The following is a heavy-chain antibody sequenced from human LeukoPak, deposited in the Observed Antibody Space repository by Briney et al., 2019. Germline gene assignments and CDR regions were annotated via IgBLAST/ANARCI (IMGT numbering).Heavy chain of an antibody. D-gene: IGHD1-26*01. J-gene: IGHJ5*02. Sequence: GGSLRLSCAASGFTFSSYAMSWVRQAPGKGLEWVSAISGSGGSTYYADSVKGRFTISRDNSKNTLYLQMNSLRAEDTAVYYCAKEIVVGSYSGSPGDWFDPWGQGTLVTVSS. CDR3: AKEIVVGSYSGSPGDWFDP. CDR2: ISGSGGST. CDR1: GFTFSSYA. V-gene: IGHV3-23*01.